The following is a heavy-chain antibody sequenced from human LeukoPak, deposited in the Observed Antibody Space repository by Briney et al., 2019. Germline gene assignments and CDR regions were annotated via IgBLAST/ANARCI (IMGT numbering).Heavy chain of an antibody. CDR3: TTDSYYDILTGYYSDY. J-gene: IGHJ4*02. V-gene: IGHV3-48*01. CDR1: GFTFSSYS. D-gene: IGHD3-9*01. Sequence: GGSLRLSCVGSGFTFSSYSMSWVRQAPGKGLEWVSYISISTSSIDYADSVKGRFTISRGNAKNSLYLQMNSLKTEDTAVYYCTTDSYYDILTGYYSDYWGQGTLVTVSS. CDR2: ISISTSSI.